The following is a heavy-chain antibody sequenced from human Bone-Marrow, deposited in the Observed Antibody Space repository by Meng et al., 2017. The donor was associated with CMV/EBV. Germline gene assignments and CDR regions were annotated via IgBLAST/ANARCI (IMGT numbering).Heavy chain of an antibody. Sequence: GESLKISCAASGFTFSTYDMSWVRQAPGKGLEWVSAISSSGAGTYYADSVKGRFTISRDNSKNTLSLQMDRLRAEDTAVYYCAKWIYCSGGRCQQAFDYWGQGARVTGSS. D-gene: IGHD2-15*01. CDR2: ISSSGAGT. V-gene: IGHV3-23*01. J-gene: IGHJ4*02. CDR3: AKWIYCSGGRCQQAFDY. CDR1: GFTFSTYD.